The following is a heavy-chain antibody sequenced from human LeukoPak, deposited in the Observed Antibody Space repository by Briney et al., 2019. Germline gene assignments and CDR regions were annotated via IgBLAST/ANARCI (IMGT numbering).Heavy chain of an antibody. J-gene: IGHJ4*02. CDR1: GFTFSSYS. CDR2: ISSSSSYI. CDR3: ARRSGIAVAGAFDY. Sequence: GGSLRLSCAASGFTFSSYSMNWVRQAPGKGLEWVSSISSSSSYIYYADSVKGRFAISRDNAKNSLYLQMNSLRAEDTAVYYCARRSGIAVAGAFDYWGQGTLVTVSS. D-gene: IGHD6-19*01. V-gene: IGHV3-21*04.